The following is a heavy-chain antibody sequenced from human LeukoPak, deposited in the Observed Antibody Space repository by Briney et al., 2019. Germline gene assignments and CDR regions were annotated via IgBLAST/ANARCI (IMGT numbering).Heavy chain of an antibody. D-gene: IGHD4-23*01. V-gene: IGHV6-1*01. Sequence: SQTLSLTCAISGDSVSSNSAAWNWIRQSPSRGLEWLGRTYYRSKWYNGYAVSVRGRITINPDTSKNLFSLQLNSMTPDDTAVYYCARGGGAFGYWSQGTLVTVS. CDR1: GDSVSSNSAA. CDR3: ARGGGAFGY. CDR2: TYYRSKWYN. J-gene: IGHJ4*02.